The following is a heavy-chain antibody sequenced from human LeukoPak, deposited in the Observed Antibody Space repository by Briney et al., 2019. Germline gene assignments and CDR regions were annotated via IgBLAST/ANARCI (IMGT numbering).Heavy chain of an antibody. CDR3: ARAPFCSGGNCLEYFFDY. D-gene: IGHD2-15*01. CDR1: GFTFDDYA. J-gene: IGHJ4*02. CDR2: ISWNSGSI. Sequence: GGSLRLSCAPSGFTFDDYAMHWVRQAPGKGLEWVSGISWNSGSIGYADSVKGRFTISRDNAKNSLYLQMNSLTAEDMALYYCARAPFCSGGNCLEYFFDYWGQGALVTVSS. V-gene: IGHV3-9*03.